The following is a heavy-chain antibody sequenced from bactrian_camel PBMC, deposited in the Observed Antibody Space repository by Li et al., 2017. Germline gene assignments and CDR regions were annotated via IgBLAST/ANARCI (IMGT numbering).Heavy chain of an antibody. CDR3: VVLSETASFRLLDGDFGY. J-gene: IGHJ6*01. CDR1: GFTLSRSA. CDR2: IAAAGDHA. V-gene: IGHV3S40*01. D-gene: IGHD3*01. Sequence: VQLVESGGGLVQPGGSLRLSCAASGFTLSRSAMMWVRQAPGKGLEWVSTIAAAGDHAYYVDSVKGRFTFSRDSAKNTVYLQLNSLKTEDLGMYYCVVLSETASFRLLDGDFGYWGQGTQVTVS.